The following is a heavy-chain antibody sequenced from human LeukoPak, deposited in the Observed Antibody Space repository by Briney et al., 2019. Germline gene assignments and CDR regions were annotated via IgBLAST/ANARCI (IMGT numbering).Heavy chain of an antibody. V-gene: IGHV4-39*07. J-gene: IGHJ6*03. CDR3: ARDFYSSSWYGYYYYYKDV. D-gene: IGHD6-13*01. CDR2: IYYSGST. CDR1: GGSISSSSYY. Sequence: PSETLSLTCTVSGGSISSSSYYWGWIRQPPGKGLEWIGSIYYSGSTYYNPSLKSRVTISVDTSKNQFSLKLSSVTAADTAVYYCARDFYSSSWYGYYYYYKDVWGKGTTVTVSS.